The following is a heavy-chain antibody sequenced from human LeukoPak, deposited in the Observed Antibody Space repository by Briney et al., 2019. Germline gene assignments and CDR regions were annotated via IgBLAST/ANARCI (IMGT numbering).Heavy chain of an antibody. CDR3: ATAGNYYDSSGYCC. D-gene: IGHD3-22*01. CDR2: FDPEDGET. V-gene: IGHV1-24*01. Sequence: SVKVSCKVSGYTLTELSMHGVRQAPGKGLEWRGGFDPEDGETIYAQKFPGRVTMTEDTSTDTAYMELSSLRSEDTAVYYCATAGNYYDSSGYCCWGQGTLVTVSS. J-gene: IGHJ4*02. CDR1: GYTLTELS.